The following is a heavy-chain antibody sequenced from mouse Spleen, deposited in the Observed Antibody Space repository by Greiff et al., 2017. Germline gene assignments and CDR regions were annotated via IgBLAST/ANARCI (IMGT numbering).Heavy chain of an antibody. Sequence: VQVVESGPGLVQPSQSLSITCTVSGFSLTSYGVHWVRQSPGKGLEWLGVIWRGGSTDYNAAFMSRLSITKDNSKSQVFFKMNSLQADDTAIYYCAKDRYGGIYAMDYWGQGTSVTVSS. CDR2: IWRGGST. V-gene: IGHV2-5*01. J-gene: IGHJ4*01. CDR1: GFSLTSYG. CDR3: AKDRYGGIYAMDY. D-gene: IGHD2-14*01.